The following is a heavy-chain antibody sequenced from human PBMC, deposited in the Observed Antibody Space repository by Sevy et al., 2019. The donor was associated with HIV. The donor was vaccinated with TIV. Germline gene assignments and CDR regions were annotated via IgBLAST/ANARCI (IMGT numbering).Heavy chain of an antibody. CDR2: IWYDGSNK. V-gene: IGHV3-33*01. Sequence: GGSLRLSCAASGFTFSSYGMHWVRQAPGKGLEWVAVIWYDGSNKYYADSVKGRFTISRDNSKNTLYLQMNSLRAEDTAVYYCARGGYYDSSGYFNYYYGMDVWGQRTTVTVSS. D-gene: IGHD3-22*01. CDR3: ARGGYYDSSGYFNYYYGMDV. CDR1: GFTFSSYG. J-gene: IGHJ6*02.